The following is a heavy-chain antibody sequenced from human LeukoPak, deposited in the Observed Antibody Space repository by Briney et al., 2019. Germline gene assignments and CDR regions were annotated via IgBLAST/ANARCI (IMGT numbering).Heavy chain of an antibody. CDR1: GYTFTGCY. V-gene: IGHV1-69*04. Sequence: SVKVSCKAFGYTFTGCYMHWVRQAPGQGLEWMGRIIPILGIANYAQKFQGRVTITADKSTSTAYMELSSLRSEDTAVYYCARDSSSWYAIDYWGQGTLVTVSS. J-gene: IGHJ4*02. CDR3: ARDSSSWYAIDY. D-gene: IGHD6-13*01. CDR2: IIPILGIA.